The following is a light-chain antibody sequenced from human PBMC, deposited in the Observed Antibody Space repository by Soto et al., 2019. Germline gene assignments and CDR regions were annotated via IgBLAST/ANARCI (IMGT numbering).Light chain of an antibody. Sequence: IVMTQSPATLSVSPGERATLSCRASQNIYSNIAWYQQRPGQAPRLLIYRASTRAPGVPARFSGSGSGTEFTLTSSSLQSEDFAVYSCLQDHNLWAFGRGTQVEIK. J-gene: IGKJ4*02. V-gene: IGKV3-15*01. CDR3: LQDHNLWA. CDR1: QNIYSN. CDR2: RAS.